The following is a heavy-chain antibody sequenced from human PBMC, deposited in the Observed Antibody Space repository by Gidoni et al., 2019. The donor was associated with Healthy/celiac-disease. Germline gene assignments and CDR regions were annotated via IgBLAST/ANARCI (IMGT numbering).Heavy chain of an antibody. V-gene: IGHV3-30*18. CDR3: AKDQGYYDSSGYYAD. J-gene: IGHJ4*02. CDR1: GFTFSSYG. CDR2: ISYDGSNK. Sequence: QVQLVESGGGVVQPGRSLRLSCAASGFTFSSYGMHWVRQAPGKGLEWVAVISYDGSNKYYADSVKGRFTISRDNSKNTLYLQMNSLRAEDTAVYYCAKDQGYYDSSGYYADWGQGTLVTVSS. D-gene: IGHD3-22*01.